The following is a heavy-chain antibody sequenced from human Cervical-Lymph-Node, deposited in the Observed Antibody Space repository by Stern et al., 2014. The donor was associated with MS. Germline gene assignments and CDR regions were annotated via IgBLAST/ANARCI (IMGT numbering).Heavy chain of an antibody. Sequence: QVTLRESGPALVKPTQTLTLTCTFSGFSLSTSGMRVSWIRQPPGKALEWLARIAWDDDKFYSTSLKTMLTICKDHSQNQVVLTRTNMDPVDTARYYGARGKYGSGSPGAFDIWAKGQWSPSLQ. V-gene: IGHV2-70*04. CDR3: ARGKYGSGSPGAFDI. J-gene: IGHJ3*02. CDR2: IAWDDDK. CDR1: GFSLSTSGMR. D-gene: IGHD3-10*01.